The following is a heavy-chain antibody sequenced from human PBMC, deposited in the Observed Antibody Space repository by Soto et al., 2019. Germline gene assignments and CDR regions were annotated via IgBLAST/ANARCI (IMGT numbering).Heavy chain of an antibody. V-gene: IGHV4-4*02. J-gene: IGHJ4*02. CDR1: GGSISSSNW. CDR3: ARRNYYHTGVTLHY. Sequence: SETLSLTCAVSGGSISSSNWWSWVRQPPGKGLEWIGEIYHSGSTNYNPSLKSRVTISVDKSKNQFSLKLSSVTAADTAVYYCARRNYYHTGVTLHYPGQATLVTVSS. CDR2: IYHSGST. D-gene: IGHD3-22*01.